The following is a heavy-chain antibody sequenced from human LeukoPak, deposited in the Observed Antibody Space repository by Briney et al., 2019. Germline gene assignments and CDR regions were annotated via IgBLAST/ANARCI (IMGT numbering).Heavy chain of an antibody. D-gene: IGHD2-2*01. J-gene: IGHJ5*02. CDR3: ASLDIVVVPAASGTDWFDP. CDR2: IRYDGSNK. V-gene: IGHV3-30*02. Sequence: GGSLRLSCGACGFIYSSYDMHWVRQAPGKGLEGVAYIRYDGSNKYYADSVKGRFTISRDNSKNTLYLQMNSLKAEDTAVYYCASLDIVVVPAASGTDWFDPWGQGTLVTVSS. CDR1: GFIYSSYD.